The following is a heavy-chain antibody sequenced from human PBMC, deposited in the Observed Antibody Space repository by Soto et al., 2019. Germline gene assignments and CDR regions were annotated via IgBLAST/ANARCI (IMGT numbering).Heavy chain of an antibody. J-gene: IGHJ4*02. CDR3: ASVVPAAIRDY. CDR1: GFTFSSYS. D-gene: IGHD2-2*02. V-gene: IGHV3-21*01. Sequence: GGSLSLSCAASGFTFSSYSMNWVRQAPGKGLEWVSSISSSSSYIYYADSVKGRFTISRDNAKNSLYLQMNSLRAEDTAVYYCASVVPAAIRDYWGKGTLVTVSS. CDR2: ISSSSSYI.